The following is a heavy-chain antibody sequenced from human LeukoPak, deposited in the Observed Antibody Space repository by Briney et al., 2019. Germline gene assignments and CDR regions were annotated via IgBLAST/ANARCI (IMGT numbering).Heavy chain of an antibody. CDR3: ARVSPPSGIVVVTAPEYYFDY. J-gene: IGHJ4*02. CDR2: IIPILGIA. Sequence: ALVKVSCKASGGTFSSYAISWVRQAPGQGLEWMGRIIPILGIANYAQKFQGRVTITADKSTSTAYMELSSLTSEDTAVYYCARVSPPSGIVVVTAPEYYFDYWGQGTLVSVSS. CDR1: GGTFSSYA. D-gene: IGHD2-21*02. V-gene: IGHV1-69*04.